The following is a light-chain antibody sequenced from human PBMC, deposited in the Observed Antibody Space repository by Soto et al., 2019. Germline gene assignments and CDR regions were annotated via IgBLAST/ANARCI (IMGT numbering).Light chain of an antibody. CDR2: DVH. V-gene: IGLV2-14*01. CDR3: SSYTSSSTYVV. Sequence: QSALTQPASVSGSPGQSITISCTGTSNDVGGYNYVSWYQQHPGKAPKLMIYDVHNRPSGVSNRFSGSKSGNTASLTISGLQAEDEADYYCSSYTSSSTYVVFGGGTKMTVL. CDR1: SNDVGGYNY. J-gene: IGLJ2*01.